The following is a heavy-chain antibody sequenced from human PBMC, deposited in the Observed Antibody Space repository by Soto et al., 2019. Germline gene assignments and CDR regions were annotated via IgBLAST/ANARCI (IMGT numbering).Heavy chain of an antibody. CDR2: ISAYNGNT. J-gene: IGHJ3*02. CDR3: ARDKRNYYGSGSPYDAFDI. D-gene: IGHD3-10*01. V-gene: IGHV1-18*01. Sequence: ASVKVXCKASGYTXTSYGISWVRQAPGQGLEWMGWISAYNGNTNYAQKLQGRVTMTTDTSTSTAYMELRSLRSDDTAVYYCARDKRNYYGSGSPYDAFDIWGQGTMVTVSS. CDR1: GYTXTSYG.